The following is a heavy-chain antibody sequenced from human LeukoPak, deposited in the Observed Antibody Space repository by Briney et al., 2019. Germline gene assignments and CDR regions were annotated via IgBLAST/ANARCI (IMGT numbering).Heavy chain of an antibody. CDR1: GFTFSSYA. CDR2: ISYDGSNK. V-gene: IGHV3-30*04. J-gene: IGHJ4*01. Sequence: GGSLRLSCAASGFTFSSYAMHWVRQAPGKGLEWVTVISYDGSNKYYADSVKGRFTISRDNSKNTLYLQMNSLRAEDTAVYYCATYAGSSSWYTVDYWGQGTLVTVSS. CDR3: ATYAGSSSWYTVDY. D-gene: IGHD6-13*01.